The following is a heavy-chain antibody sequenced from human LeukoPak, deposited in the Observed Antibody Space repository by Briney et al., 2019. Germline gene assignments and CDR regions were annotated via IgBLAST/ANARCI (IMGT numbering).Heavy chain of an antibody. CDR2: ISSDGSST. D-gene: IGHD1-26*01. Sequence: PGGSLRLSCAASGFTFRSYWMHWVRQAPGKGLVWVSRISSDGSSTIYADSVKGRFTMSRENAYNTLYLQMDSLRGEDTAVYYCARQWELAGAYYMHVWGKGTTVTVSS. V-gene: IGHV3-74*01. J-gene: IGHJ6*03. CDR1: GFTFRSYW. CDR3: ARQWELAGAYYMHV.